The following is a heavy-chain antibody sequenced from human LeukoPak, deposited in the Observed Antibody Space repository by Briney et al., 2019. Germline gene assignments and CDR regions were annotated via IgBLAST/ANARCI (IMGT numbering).Heavy chain of an antibody. CDR2: IIPIFGTA. D-gene: IGHD3-22*01. J-gene: IGHJ4*02. CDR3: ARGGDYYDSSGYYLADY. V-gene: IGHV1-69*01. CDR1: GGTFSSYA. Sequence: SVKVSCKASGGTFSSYAISWVRQAPGQGLEWMGGIIPIFGTANYAQKFQGRVTITADESTSTAYMELSSLRSEDTAAYYCARGGDYYDSSGYYLADYWGQGTLVTVSS.